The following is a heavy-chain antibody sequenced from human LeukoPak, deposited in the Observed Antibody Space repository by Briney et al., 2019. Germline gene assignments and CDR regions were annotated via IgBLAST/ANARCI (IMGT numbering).Heavy chain of an antibody. CDR2: ITYTGST. D-gene: IGHD5-24*01. Sequence: SETLSLTCTVSGGSISNYYWTWIRQPPGKRLEWIGYITYTGSTDSYPSLKSRVTISADTSKDQFSLKLIAVTAADTAMYYCARERRDGYKDSAFDIWGQGTMVTVSS. CDR3: ARERRDGYKDSAFDI. J-gene: IGHJ3*02. V-gene: IGHV4-59*01. CDR1: GGSISNYY.